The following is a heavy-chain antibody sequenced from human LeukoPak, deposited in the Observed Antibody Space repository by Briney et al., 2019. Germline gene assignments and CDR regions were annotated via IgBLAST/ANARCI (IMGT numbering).Heavy chain of an antibody. CDR3: ARVLWFGEWNWYFDL. Sequence: SETLSLTCTVSGGSISSYYWSWIRQPAGKGLEWIGRIYTSGSTNYNPSLKSRVTMSVDTSKNQFSLKLSSVTAADTAVYYCARVLWFGEWNWYFDLWGRGTLVTASS. CDR2: IYTSGST. J-gene: IGHJ2*01. V-gene: IGHV4-4*07. D-gene: IGHD3-10*01. CDR1: GGSISSYY.